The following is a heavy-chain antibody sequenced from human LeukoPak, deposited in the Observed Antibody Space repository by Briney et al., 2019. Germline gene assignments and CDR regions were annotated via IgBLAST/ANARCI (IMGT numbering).Heavy chain of an antibody. CDR1: GFIFSSYW. V-gene: IGHV3-7*01. D-gene: IGHD3/OR15-3a*01. CDR3: ARYLDFRADYYFDY. J-gene: IGHJ4*02. CDR2: TKQDGSER. Sequence: PAGGSLRLSCAASGFIFSSYWMTWVRQAPGKGLEWVANTKQDGSERYYVDSVKGRFTISRDNAKSSLYLQMNSLRVEDTAVYYCARYLDFRADYYFDYWGQGTLVTVSS.